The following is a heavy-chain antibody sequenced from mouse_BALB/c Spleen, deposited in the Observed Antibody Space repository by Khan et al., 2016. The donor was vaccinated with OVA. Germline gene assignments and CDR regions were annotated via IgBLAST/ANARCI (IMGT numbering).Heavy chain of an antibody. V-gene: IGHV1-77*01. CDR3: ARRNYFGYTFAY. J-gene: IGHJ3*01. CDR2: FSPGSGDT. D-gene: IGHD1-2*01. CDR1: GYTFTDYY. Sequence: QIQLVQSGAELARPGASVKLSCKASGYTFTDYYINWVKLRTGQGLEWIGEFSPGSGDTYYNERFKGKATLTADKSSSTAYMQLSSLTSEASAVYFCARRNYFGYTFAYWGQGTLVTVSA.